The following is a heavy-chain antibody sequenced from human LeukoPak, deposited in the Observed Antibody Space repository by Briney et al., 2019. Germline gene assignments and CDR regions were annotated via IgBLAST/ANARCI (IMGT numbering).Heavy chain of an antibody. D-gene: IGHD2-2*01. V-gene: IGHV5-51*01. CDR1: GYRFTSYW. J-gene: IGHJ4*02. Sequence: GESLKISCKGSGYRFTSYWIGWVRQMPGKGLEWMGIIYPGDSDTRYSPSFQGQVTISADKSISTAYLQWSSLKASDTAMYYCARFRYCSSTSCYWGFDYWGQGTLVTVSS. CDR2: IYPGDSDT. CDR3: ARFRYCSSTSCYWGFDY.